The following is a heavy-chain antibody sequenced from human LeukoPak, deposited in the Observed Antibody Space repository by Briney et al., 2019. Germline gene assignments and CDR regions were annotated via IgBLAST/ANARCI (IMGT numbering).Heavy chain of an antibody. V-gene: IGHV3-21*01. Sequence: GGSLRLSCAASGFTFSSHWMHWVRQAPGKGLEWVSFISSGSSYIYYADSAKGRFTISRDNAKNSLYLQMNSLRAEDTAVYYCARDLSRGKSHAFDIWGQGTMVTVSS. CDR3: ARDLSRGKSHAFDI. CDR2: ISSGSSYI. J-gene: IGHJ3*02. CDR1: GFTFSSHW. D-gene: IGHD1-26*01.